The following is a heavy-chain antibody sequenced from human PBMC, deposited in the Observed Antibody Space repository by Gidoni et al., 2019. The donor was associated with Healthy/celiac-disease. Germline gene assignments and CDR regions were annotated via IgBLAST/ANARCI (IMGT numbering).Heavy chain of an antibody. V-gene: IGHV4-61*02. J-gene: IGHJ4*02. Sequence: QVQLQESGPVLVQPSQSLSLTCPVSGGSFTSGSYYWSWIRQPAGKGLEWIGRIYTSGSTKYNPSLKSRVTISGDTSKNQFSLKLSSVTAADTAVYYCARGTKYYYDSSGYQTGLVYWGQGTLVTVSS. CDR2: IYTSGST. CDR1: GGSFTSGSYY. D-gene: IGHD3-22*01. CDR3: ARGTKYYYDSSGYQTGLVY.